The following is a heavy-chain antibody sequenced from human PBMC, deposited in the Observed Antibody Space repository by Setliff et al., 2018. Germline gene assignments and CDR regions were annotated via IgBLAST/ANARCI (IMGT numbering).Heavy chain of an antibody. V-gene: IGHV1-18*01. CDR3: ARYITGTTPADY. Sequence: ASVKVSCKAFGYTSINYGISWVRQAPGQGLEWMGWISAYNGNTNYAQKLQGRVTMTTDTSTSTAYMELRSLRSDDTAVYYCARYITGTTPADYWGQGTLVTVSS. CDR2: ISAYNGNT. D-gene: IGHD1-7*01. CDR1: GYTSINYG. J-gene: IGHJ4*02.